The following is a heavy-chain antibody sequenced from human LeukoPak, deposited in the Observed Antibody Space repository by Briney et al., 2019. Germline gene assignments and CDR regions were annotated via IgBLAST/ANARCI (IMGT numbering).Heavy chain of an antibody. J-gene: IGHJ6*02. CDR1: GYTLTELS. CDR2: FDPEDGET. CDR3: ATDKRGLEWFSDPGYYYYGMDV. D-gene: IGHD3-3*01. Sequence: ASVKVSCKVSGYTLTELSMHWVRQAPGKGLEWMGGFDPEDGETIYAQKFQGRVTMTEDTSTDTAYMELSSLRSEDTAVYYCATDKRGLEWFSDPGYYYYGMDVWGQGTTVTVSS. V-gene: IGHV1-24*01.